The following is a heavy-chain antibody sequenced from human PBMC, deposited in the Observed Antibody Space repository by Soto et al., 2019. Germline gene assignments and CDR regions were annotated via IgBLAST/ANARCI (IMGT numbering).Heavy chain of an antibody. Sequence: GGSLRLSCAASGFTFSSYAMSWVRQAPGKGLEWVSAISGSGGSTYHADSVKGRFTISRDNSKSTVYLQMSSLRAEDTALYYRARSHYYDSSGRHYYGMDVWGQGTTVTVSS. CDR3: ARSHYYDSSGRHYYGMDV. J-gene: IGHJ6*02. D-gene: IGHD3-22*01. CDR2: ISGSGGST. CDR1: GFTFSSYA. V-gene: IGHV3-23*01.